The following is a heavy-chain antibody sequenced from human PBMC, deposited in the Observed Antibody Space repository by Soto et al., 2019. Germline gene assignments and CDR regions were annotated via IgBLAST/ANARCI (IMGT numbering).Heavy chain of an antibody. J-gene: IGHJ4*02. CDR1: VGSISSGDYY. CDR2: IYYSGST. D-gene: IGHD5-12*01. Sequence: SETLSLTCTDSVGSISSGDYYLSWIRQPPGKGLEWIGYIYYSGSTYYNPSLKSRVTISVDTSKNQFSLKLGSVTAADTAVYYCARGATPHYFEYWGQGTMVTVSS. V-gene: IGHV4-30-4*01. CDR3: ARGATPHYFEY.